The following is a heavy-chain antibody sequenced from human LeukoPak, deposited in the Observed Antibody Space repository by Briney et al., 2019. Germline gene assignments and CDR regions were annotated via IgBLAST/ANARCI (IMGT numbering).Heavy chain of an antibody. CDR2: IYYSGST. CDR3: ARYNWDDYGARYYFDY. J-gene: IGHJ4*02. CDR1: GGSISSYY. V-gene: IGHV4-59*01. D-gene: IGHD1-20*01. Sequence: SETLSLTCTVSGGSISSYYWSWIRQPPGKGLEWIGYIYYSGSTNYNPSLKSRVTISVDTSKNQFSLKLSSVTAADTAVYYCARYNWDDYGARYYFDYWGQGTLVTVSS.